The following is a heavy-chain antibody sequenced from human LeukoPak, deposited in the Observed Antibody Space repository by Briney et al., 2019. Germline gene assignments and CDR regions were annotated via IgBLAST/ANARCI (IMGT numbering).Heavy chain of an antibody. V-gene: IGHV1-2*02. CDR3: ATDHSMADTAWWFDP. J-gene: IGHJ5*02. CDR2: INPNSGDT. D-gene: IGHD5-24*01. Sequence: ASVKVSCKASGYTFTGYYMHWVRQAPGQGLEWMGWINPNSGDTNYAQKFQGRVTMTRDTSTSTVYMELSSLRSEDTAFYYCATDHSMADTAWWFDPWGQGTLVTVSS. CDR1: GYTFTGYY.